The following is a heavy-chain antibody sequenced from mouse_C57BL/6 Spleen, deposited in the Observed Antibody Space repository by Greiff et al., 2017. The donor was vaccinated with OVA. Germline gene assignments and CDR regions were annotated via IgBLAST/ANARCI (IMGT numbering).Heavy chain of an antibody. CDR2: IDPSDSYT. Sequence: QVQLKQPGAELVRPGTSVKLSCKASGYTFTSYWMHWVKQRPGQGLEWIGVIDPSDSYTNYNQKFKGKATLTVDTSSSTAYMQLSSLTSEDSAVYYCASGGTVVGKGYAMDYWGQGTSVTVSS. V-gene: IGHV1-59*01. D-gene: IGHD1-1*01. J-gene: IGHJ4*01. CDR1: GYTFTSYW. CDR3: ASGGTVVGKGYAMDY.